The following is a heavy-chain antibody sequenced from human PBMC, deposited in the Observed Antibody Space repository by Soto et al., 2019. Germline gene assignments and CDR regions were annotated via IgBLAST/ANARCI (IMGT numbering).Heavy chain of an antibody. V-gene: IGHV1-69*02. CDR3: ARSPTTVTGGWFDP. D-gene: IGHD4-17*01. CDR1: GGTFSSYT. Sequence: QVQLVQSGAEVKKPGSSVKVSCKASGGTFSSYTISWVRQAPGQGLEWMGRIIPILGIANYAQKFQGRVTITADKSTSTAYMELRSMRSEDTAVYYCARSPTTVTGGWFDPWGQGTLVTVSS. CDR2: IIPILGIA. J-gene: IGHJ5*02.